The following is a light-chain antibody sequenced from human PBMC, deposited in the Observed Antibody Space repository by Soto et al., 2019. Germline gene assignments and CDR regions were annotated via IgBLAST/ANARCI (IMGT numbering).Light chain of an antibody. Sequence: EIVMTQSPATVPVSPGERGTLSCRAIQSVSIDLAWYQQKPGQAPRLLIYGASTRATDIPPSFTGSGSGTEFTLTISSLQSEDSAVYYCQQYNNWPPAWTFGQGTKVDIK. J-gene: IGKJ1*01. CDR1: QSVSID. CDR3: QQYNNWPPAWT. V-gene: IGKV3-15*01. CDR2: GAS.